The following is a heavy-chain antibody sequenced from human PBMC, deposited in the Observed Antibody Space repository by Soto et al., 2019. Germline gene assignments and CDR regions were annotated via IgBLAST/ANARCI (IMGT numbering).Heavy chain of an antibody. CDR2: MYESGTT. J-gene: IGHJ6*03. Sequence: PSETLSLTCSVSGASIGSYYWSWIRQPPGKGLEWIAYMYESGTTKYNPSLKSRVNITGDTSKKQLSLKLSSVTAADTAVYYCARGGRLMLHASMVTGYYLDFWGKGTTVPVSS. CDR1: GASIGSYY. CDR3: ARGGRLMLHASMVTGYYLDF. D-gene: IGHD2-8*01. V-gene: IGHV4-59*01.